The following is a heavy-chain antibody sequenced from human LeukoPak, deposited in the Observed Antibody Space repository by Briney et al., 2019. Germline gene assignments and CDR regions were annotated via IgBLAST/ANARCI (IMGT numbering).Heavy chain of an antibody. J-gene: IGHJ3*02. V-gene: IGHV1-69*06. CDR1: GGTFSSYA. Sequence: GASVKVSCKASGGTFSSYAISWVRQAPGQGLEWMGGIIPIFGTANYAQKFQGRVTITADKSTSTAYMELSSLRSEDTAVYYCAGMTTGAFDIWGQGTMVTVSS. CDR3: AGMTTGAFDI. D-gene: IGHD4-17*01. CDR2: IIPIFGTA.